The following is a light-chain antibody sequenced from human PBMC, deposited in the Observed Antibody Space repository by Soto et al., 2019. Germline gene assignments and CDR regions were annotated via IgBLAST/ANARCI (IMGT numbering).Light chain of an antibody. J-gene: IGKJ1*01. Sequence: EIVMTQSPATLSVSPGERATLSCRASQSVSSNLAWYQQKPGQAPRLLSYGASTRATGIPARFTGSGSGTEFNLTIGSLQSEDFAVYYCQQYNNWPPRAWTFGQGTKVEIK. CDR1: QSVSSN. CDR2: GAS. CDR3: QQYNNWPPRAWT. V-gene: IGKV3-15*01.